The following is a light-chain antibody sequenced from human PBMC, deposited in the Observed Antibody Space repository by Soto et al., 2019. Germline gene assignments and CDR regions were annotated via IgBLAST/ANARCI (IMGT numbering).Light chain of an antibody. V-gene: IGKV3-20*01. CDR2: GAS. Sequence: EIVLTQSPGTLSLSPGERATLSCRASQSVSSSYLAWYQQKPGQAPRLLIYGASSRATRVPDRFSGSGAGTDFTLTISRLEPEDFAVYYCQQYGSSPVTFGQGTKLEIK. CDR1: QSVSSSY. J-gene: IGKJ2*01. CDR3: QQYGSSPVT.